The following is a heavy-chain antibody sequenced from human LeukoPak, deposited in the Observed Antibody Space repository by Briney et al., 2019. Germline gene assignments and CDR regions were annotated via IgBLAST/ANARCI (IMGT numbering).Heavy chain of an antibody. CDR3: AKDYLDIVVVPAALDAFDI. D-gene: IGHD2-2*03. V-gene: IGHV3-23*01. Sequence: GGSLRLSCAASGFTFSRYAMSWVRQAPGKGLEWVSVISGSGGSTYYADSVKGRFTISRDNSKNTLYLQMNSLRAEDTAVYYCAKDYLDIVVVPAALDAFDIWGQGTMVTVSS. CDR2: ISGSGGST. J-gene: IGHJ3*02. CDR1: GFTFSRYA.